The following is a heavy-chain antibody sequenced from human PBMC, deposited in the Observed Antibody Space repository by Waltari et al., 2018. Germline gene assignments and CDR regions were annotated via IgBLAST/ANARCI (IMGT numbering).Heavy chain of an antibody. D-gene: IGHD2-15*01. J-gene: IGHJ3*02. V-gene: IGHV5-51*04. CDR1: GYSFTSYW. Sequence: EVQLVQSGAEVKKPGESLKISCKGSGYSFTSYWIGWVRQMPGKGLGWMGFIYPGADDTRYSPSLQGQVTISADKPTSTAYWQWSSLKASDTAMYYCASRCSGGSCYAAFDIWGQGTMVTVSS. CDR2: IYPGADDT. CDR3: ASRCSGGSCYAAFDI.